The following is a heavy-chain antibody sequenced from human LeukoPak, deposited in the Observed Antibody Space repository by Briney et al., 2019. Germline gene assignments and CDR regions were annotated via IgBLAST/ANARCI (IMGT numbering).Heavy chain of an antibody. V-gene: IGHV1-46*01. CDR3: AREAYGVPLDY. J-gene: IGHJ4*02. D-gene: IGHD3-10*01. CDR1: GYTFTSYY. Sequence: ASVKVSCHASGYTFTSYYMHWVRQAPGQGLEWMGIINPSGGSTSYAQKFQGRVTMTRDTSTSTIYMELSSLRSEDTAVYYCAREAYGVPLDYWGQGTLVTVSS. CDR2: INPSGGST.